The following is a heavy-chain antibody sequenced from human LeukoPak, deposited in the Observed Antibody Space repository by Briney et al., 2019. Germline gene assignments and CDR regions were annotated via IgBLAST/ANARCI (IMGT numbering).Heavy chain of an antibody. CDR3: AREGDSTASSYYYYYYMDV. CDR2: ISGTGGST. Sequence: GGSLRLSCAASGFDFSSYGMTWVRQAPGKGLEWVSDISGTGGSTYYADFVKGRFTISRDNFKNTLYLQMNSLRAEDTAVYYCAREGDSTASSYYYYYYMDVWGKGTTVTVSS. D-gene: IGHD5-18*01. CDR1: GFDFSSYG. J-gene: IGHJ6*03. V-gene: IGHV3-23*01.